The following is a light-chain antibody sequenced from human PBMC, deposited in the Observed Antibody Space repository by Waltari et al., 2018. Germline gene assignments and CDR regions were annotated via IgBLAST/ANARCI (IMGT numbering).Light chain of an antibody. Sequence: QSALTQPASVSGSPGQSITISCTGIGSAIDGSDFVSWYQHHPRKAPQVIIYDVTNRASGISARFSASKSANTASLTLCGLQPEDEGDYYCTSRTVGGVVLFGGGTQVTVL. CDR1: GSAIDGSDF. CDR2: DVT. J-gene: IGLJ3*02. CDR3: TSRTVGGVVL. V-gene: IGLV2-14*03.